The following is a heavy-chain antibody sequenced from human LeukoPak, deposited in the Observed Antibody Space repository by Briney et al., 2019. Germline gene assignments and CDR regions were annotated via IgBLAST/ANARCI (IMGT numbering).Heavy chain of an antibody. V-gene: IGHV1-24*01. CDR1: GYTLTELS. J-gene: IGHJ4*02. CDR2: FDPEDGET. CDR3: ARIAAAGKFDY. D-gene: IGHD6-13*01. Sequence: ASVKVSCKVSGYTLTELSMHWVRQAPGKGLEWMGGFDPEDGETIYAQKFQGRVTMTTDTSTSTAYMELRSLRSDDTAVYYCARIAAAGKFDYWGQGTLVTVSS.